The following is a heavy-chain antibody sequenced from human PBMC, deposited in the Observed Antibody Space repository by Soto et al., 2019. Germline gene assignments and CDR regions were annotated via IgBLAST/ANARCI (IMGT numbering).Heavy chain of an antibody. CDR2: IIPIFGTA. CDR1: GGTFSSYA. V-gene: IGHV1-69*13. CDR3: ARALTYYYDSSGYPPYGMDV. Sequence: SVKVSCKASGGTFSSYAISWVRQAPGQGLEWMGGIIPIFGTANYAQKFQGRVTITADESTSTAYMELSSLRSEDTAVYYCARALTYYYDSSGYPPYGMDVWGQGTTVTVSS. J-gene: IGHJ6*02. D-gene: IGHD3-22*01.